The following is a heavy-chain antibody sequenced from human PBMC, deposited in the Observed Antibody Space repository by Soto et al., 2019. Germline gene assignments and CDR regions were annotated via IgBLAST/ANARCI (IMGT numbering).Heavy chain of an antibody. CDR3: AKRGGDNWGNIDY. CDR2: ISGSGDST. CDR1: GFTFGTYA. D-gene: IGHD7-27*01. V-gene: IGHV3-23*01. J-gene: IGHJ4*02. Sequence: EVQLLESGGGLVQPGGSLRLSCAASGFTFGTYAMSWVRQAPGKGLEWVSGISGSGDSTYYADSVKGRFTISRDNSKTALYRKMNGRGAEDTAVYYWAKRGGDNWGNIDYWGQGTLVTVSS.